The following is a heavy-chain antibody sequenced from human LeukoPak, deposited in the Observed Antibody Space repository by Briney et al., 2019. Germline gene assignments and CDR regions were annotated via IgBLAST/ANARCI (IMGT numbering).Heavy chain of an antibody. CDR3: ARHSSGYYQYYFDY. J-gene: IGHJ4*02. Sequence: SETLSLTCTVSGGSISSYYWSWIRQPPGKGLEWIGYIYYSGSTNYNPSLKSRVTILVDTSKNQFSLKLSSVTAADTAVYYCARHSSGYYQYYFDYWGQGTLVTVSS. CDR1: GGSISSYY. V-gene: IGHV4-59*08. CDR2: IYYSGST. D-gene: IGHD3-22*01.